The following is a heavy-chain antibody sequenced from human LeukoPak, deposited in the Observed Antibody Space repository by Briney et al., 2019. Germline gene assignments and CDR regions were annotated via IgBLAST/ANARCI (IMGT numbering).Heavy chain of an antibody. J-gene: IGHJ6*03. Sequence: GGSLRLSCAASGFSFSTYEFHWVRHAPGKGLEWVSYISASGQTIYYADSVRGRFTISRDNAKNSLYLQMNSLGAEDTAVYYCARWLGTYYYYMDVWGKGTTVTVSS. CDR2: ISASGQTI. D-gene: IGHD6-19*01. CDR3: ARWLGTYYYYMDV. CDR1: GFSFSTYE. V-gene: IGHV3-48*03.